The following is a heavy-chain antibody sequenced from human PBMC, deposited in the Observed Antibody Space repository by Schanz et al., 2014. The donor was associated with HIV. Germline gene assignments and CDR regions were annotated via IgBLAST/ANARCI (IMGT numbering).Heavy chain of an antibody. V-gene: IGHV1-58*01. J-gene: IGHJ5*02. CDR3: ARETAEYSRTPVSWFDP. Sequence: QMQLVQSGPEVKKPGTSVKVSCKASGFTFTSSAVQWVRQARGQRLEWIGWIVVGSGNTNYAQKFQERVTITRDMSTSTAYMELSSLRSEDTAVYYCARETAEYSRTPVSWFDPWGQGTLVTVSS. D-gene: IGHD6-13*01. CDR1: GFTFTSSA. CDR2: IVVGSGNT.